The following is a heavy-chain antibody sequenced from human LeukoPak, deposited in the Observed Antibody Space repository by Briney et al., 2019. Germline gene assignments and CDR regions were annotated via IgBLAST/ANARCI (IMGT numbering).Heavy chain of an antibody. CDR2: ISYDGSNK. J-gene: IGHJ4*02. Sequence: AGSLRLSCAASGFTFSSYAMHWVRQAPGKGLEWVAVISYDGSNKYYADSVQGRFTISRDNSKNTLYLQMNSLRAEDTAVYYCARGRRIQLWLSLWGQGTLVTVSS. V-gene: IGHV3-30*04. D-gene: IGHD5-18*01. CDR1: GFTFSSYA. CDR3: ARGRRIQLWLSL.